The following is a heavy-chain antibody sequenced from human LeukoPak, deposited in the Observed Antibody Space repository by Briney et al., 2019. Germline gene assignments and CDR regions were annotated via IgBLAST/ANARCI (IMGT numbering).Heavy chain of an antibody. Sequence: PSETLSLTCTVSGGSISSYYWSWIRQPPGKGLEWIGFIFYSGTTNYNPSLKSRVTISVDTSKNQFSLKLSSVTAADTAVYYCARHTDSSGYYYSSYYYYYMDVWGKGTTVTVSS. D-gene: IGHD3-22*01. V-gene: IGHV4-59*08. CDR2: IFYSGTT. CDR3: ARHTDSSGYYYSSYYYYYMDV. J-gene: IGHJ6*03. CDR1: GGSISSYY.